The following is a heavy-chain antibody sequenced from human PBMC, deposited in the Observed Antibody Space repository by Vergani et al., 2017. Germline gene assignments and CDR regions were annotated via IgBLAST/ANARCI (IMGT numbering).Heavy chain of an antibody. Sequence: QVQLQESGPGLVKPSETLSLTCTVSGGSISSSSYYWGWIRQPPGKGLEWIGSIYYSGSTYYNPSLKSRVTIAVDTSKNQFSLKRGSVTAADTAVYYCARHQKLQFLEWLLYFDYWGQGTLVTVSS. V-gene: IGHV4-39*01. CDR1: GGSISSSSYY. CDR3: ARHQKLQFLEWLLYFDY. J-gene: IGHJ4*02. D-gene: IGHD3-3*01. CDR2: IYYSGST.